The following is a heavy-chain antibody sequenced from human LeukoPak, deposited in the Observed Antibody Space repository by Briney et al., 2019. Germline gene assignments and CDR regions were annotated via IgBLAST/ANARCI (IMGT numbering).Heavy chain of an antibody. CDR1: GGTFSSYA. CDR2: IIPILGIA. D-gene: IGHD6-19*01. CDR3: ARDATVAVAVPFGY. V-gene: IGHV1-69*04. Sequence: SVKVSCKASGGTFSSYAISWVRQAPGQGLEWMGRIIPILGIANYAQKFQGRVTITADKSTSTAYMELSSLRSEDTAVYYCARDATVAVAVPFGYWGQGTLVTVSS. J-gene: IGHJ4*02.